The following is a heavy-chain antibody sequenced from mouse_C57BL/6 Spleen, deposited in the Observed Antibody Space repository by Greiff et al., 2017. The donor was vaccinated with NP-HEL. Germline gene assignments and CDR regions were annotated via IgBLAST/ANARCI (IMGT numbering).Heavy chain of an antibody. CDR1: GYTFTSYW. V-gene: IGHV1-59*01. Sequence: VQLQQPGAELVRPGTSVKLSCKASGYTFTSYWMHWVKQRPGQGLEWIGVIDPSDSYTNYNQKFKGKATLTVDTSSSTAYMQLSSLTSEDSAVYYCARGTTVEAHYYAMDYWGQGTSVTVSS. CDR2: IDPSDSYT. D-gene: IGHD1-1*01. J-gene: IGHJ4*01. CDR3: ARGTTVEAHYYAMDY.